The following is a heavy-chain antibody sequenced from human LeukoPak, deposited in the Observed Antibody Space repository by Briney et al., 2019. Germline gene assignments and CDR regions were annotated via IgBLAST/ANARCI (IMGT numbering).Heavy chain of an antibody. CDR3: ASSVAGTVDY. J-gene: IGHJ4*02. Sequence: ASVKVSCKASGGTFSSYAISWVRQAPGQGLEWMGGIIPIFGTANYAQKFQGRVTITADESTSTAYMELSCLRSEDTAVYYCASSVAGTVDYWGQGTLVTVSS. CDR2: IIPIFGTA. V-gene: IGHV1-69*13. D-gene: IGHD6-19*01. CDR1: GGTFSSYA.